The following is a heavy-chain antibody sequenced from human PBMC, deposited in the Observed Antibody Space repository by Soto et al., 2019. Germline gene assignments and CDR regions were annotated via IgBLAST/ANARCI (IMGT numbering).Heavy chain of an antibody. Sequence: ASVKVSCKASGGTFSSYAISWVRQAPGQGLEWMGGIIPIFGTANYAQKFQGRVTITADESTSTAYMELSSLRSEDTAVYYCARGMDSYGYFDYWGQGTLVTASS. CDR2: IIPIFGTA. CDR1: GGTFSSYA. CDR3: ARGMDSYGYFDY. V-gene: IGHV1-69*13. D-gene: IGHD5-18*01. J-gene: IGHJ4*02.